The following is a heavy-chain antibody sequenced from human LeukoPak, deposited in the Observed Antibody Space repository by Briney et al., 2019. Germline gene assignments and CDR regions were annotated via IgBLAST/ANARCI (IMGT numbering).Heavy chain of an antibody. V-gene: IGHV1-2*04. CDR1: GGTFNSDS. Sequence: ASVKVSCKVSGGTFNSDSIDWVRQAPGQGLEWMGWINPNSGGTNYAQKFQGWVTMTRDTSISTAYMELSRLRSDNTAVYYCARGGNIAAAGMDYWGQGTLVTVSS. D-gene: IGHD6-13*01. J-gene: IGHJ4*02. CDR3: ARGGNIAAAGMDY. CDR2: INPNSGGT.